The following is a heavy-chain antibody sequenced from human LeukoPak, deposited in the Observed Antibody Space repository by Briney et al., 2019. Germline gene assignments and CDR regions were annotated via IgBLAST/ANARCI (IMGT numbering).Heavy chain of an antibody. CDR1: GHTLRTYG. CDR2: ISANNGNT. Sequence: GASVKVSCKAPGHTLRTYGISWVRQAPGQGLEWMGWISANNGNTNYAQKFQDRVTMTTDTSTSTAYMELRSLRSDDTAVYYCARGIISPWSSRVTHAEFDYWGQGTLVTVSS. V-gene: IGHV1-18*01. J-gene: IGHJ4*02. D-gene: IGHD1-14*01. CDR3: ARGIISPWSSRVTHAEFDY.